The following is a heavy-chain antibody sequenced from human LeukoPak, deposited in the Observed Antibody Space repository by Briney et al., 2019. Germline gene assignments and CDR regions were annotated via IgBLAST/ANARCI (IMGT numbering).Heavy chain of an antibody. CDR2: INPNSGGT. CDR1: GYTFTAYY. D-gene: IGHD3-16*02. CDR3: ARDDEVLITFGGVIVSWFDP. V-gene: IGHV1-2*02. J-gene: IGHJ5*02. Sequence: ASVKVSCKASGYTFTAYYMHWVRQAPGQGLEWMGGINPNSGGTIYAQKFQGRVTMTRDTSISTAYMEMRRMRSDDTALYYCARDDEVLITFGGVIVSWFDPWGQGTLVTVSS.